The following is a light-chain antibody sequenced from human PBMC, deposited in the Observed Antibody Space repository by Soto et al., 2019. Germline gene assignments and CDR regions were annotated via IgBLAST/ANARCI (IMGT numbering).Light chain of an antibody. CDR2: DVT. CDR3: SSYAGSYTWV. CDR1: SSDVGDYDY. J-gene: IGLJ3*02. V-gene: IGLV2-11*01. Sequence: QSVLTQPRSVSGSPGQSVTISCAGTSSDVGDYDYVSWYQQHPGKAPKIMIYDVTKRPSGVPDRFSGSKSGSTASLTISGLQAEDEADYYCSSYAGSYTWVFGGGTKVTVL.